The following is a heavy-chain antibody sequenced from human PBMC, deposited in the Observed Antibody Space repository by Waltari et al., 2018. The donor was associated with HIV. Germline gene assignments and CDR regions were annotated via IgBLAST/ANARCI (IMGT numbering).Heavy chain of an antibody. D-gene: IGHD2-15*01. CDR1: GYTFTGYY. J-gene: IGHJ4*02. CDR2: INPDNGGT. V-gene: IGHV1-2*02. CDR3: ARDICNGGSCYSYYFDS. Sequence: QVQLVQSGAEVKKPGASVKISCKASGYTFTGYYMHWVRQAPGQGLEWMGGINPDNGGTKYEQKFQGRVTMTRDTSISTAYMELRRLRSDDTAVYYCARDICNGGSCYSYYFDSWGQGTLVTVSS.